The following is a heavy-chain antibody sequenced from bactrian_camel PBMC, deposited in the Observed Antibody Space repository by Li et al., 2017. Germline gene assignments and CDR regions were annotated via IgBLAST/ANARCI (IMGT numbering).Heavy chain of an antibody. D-gene: IGHD7*01. J-gene: IGHJ4*01. CDR1: GYASVRKC. Sequence: HVQLVESGGGSVQAGGSLRLSCAASGYASVRKCMGWFRQAPGKEREGVASIDSDGSPSYADSVKGRFTISKDNAGNSLFLHMTNLKPEDTAMYYCAADFVNLQLARSYRYWGQGT. CDR3: AADFVNLQLARSYRY. V-gene: IGHV3S55*01. CDR2: IDSDGSP.